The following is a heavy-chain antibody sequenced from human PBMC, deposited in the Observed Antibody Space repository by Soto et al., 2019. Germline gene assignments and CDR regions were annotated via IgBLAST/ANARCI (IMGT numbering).Heavy chain of an antibody. Sequence: QITLKESGPRLVNPTQTLTLTCTFSGFSLSTAGVGVGWIRQPPGKTLEWLALIYWDDDKRYRPSLKSRLTITKDTSKNQVVLTMTNMDTVDTATYYCTHFSEGCSSPRCSFDYWGQGTLVTVSS. CDR1: GFSLSTAGVG. J-gene: IGHJ4*02. V-gene: IGHV2-5*02. D-gene: IGHD2-2*01. CDR3: THFSEGCSSPRCSFDY. CDR2: IYWDDDK.